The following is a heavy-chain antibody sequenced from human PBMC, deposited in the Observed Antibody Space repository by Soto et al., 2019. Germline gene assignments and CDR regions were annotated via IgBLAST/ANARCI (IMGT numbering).Heavy chain of an antibody. Sequence: GGSLRLSCAASGFTVSSNYMSWVRQAPGKGLEWVSVIYSGGSTYYADSVKGRFTISRDNSKNTLYLQMNSLRAEDTAVYYCARASDVLRFLEWLLPESYYYYYYMDVWGKGTTVTVSS. CDR1: GFTVSSNY. CDR3: ARASDVLRFLEWLLPESYYYYYYMDV. J-gene: IGHJ6*03. D-gene: IGHD3-3*01. CDR2: IYSGGST. V-gene: IGHV3-66*01.